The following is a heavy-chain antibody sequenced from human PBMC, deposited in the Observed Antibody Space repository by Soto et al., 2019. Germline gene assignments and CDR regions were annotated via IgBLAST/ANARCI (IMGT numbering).Heavy chain of an antibody. J-gene: IGHJ5*02. CDR3: VRRHVSATGIDWFDP. V-gene: IGHV1-3*01. D-gene: IGHD6-13*01. CDR1: GYTFTSYG. CDR2: INAANGDT. Sequence: ASVKVSCKASGYTFTSYGIHWVRQAPGQRLEWMGWINAANGDTKYSPKFQGRVTITRDTSASTAYMELSSLRSEDTAVYYCVRRHVSATGIDWFDPWGQGTLVTLL.